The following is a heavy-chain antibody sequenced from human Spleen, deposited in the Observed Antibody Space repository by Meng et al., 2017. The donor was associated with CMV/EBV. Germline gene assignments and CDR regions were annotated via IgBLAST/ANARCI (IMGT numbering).Heavy chain of an antibody. V-gene: IGHV3-48*03. CDR1: GFTFSSYN. CDR2: ISGTDPTT. CDR3: ARDPARGYDMWSGWFDP. Sequence: GESLKISCAASGFTFSSYNMNWVRQAPGKGLEWVSYISGTDPTTYYADSVKGRFTISRDNAKNLLYLQMNSLRAEDTAVYYCARDPARGYDMWSGWFDPWGQGTLVTVSS. D-gene: IGHD3-3*01. J-gene: IGHJ5*02.